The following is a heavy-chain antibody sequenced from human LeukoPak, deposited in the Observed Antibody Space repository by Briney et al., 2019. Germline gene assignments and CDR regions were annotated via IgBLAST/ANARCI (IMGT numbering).Heavy chain of an antibody. CDR3: ARDEWSRSSSWSYYYYGMDV. Sequence: ASVKVSCKASGYTFTSYAMHWVRQAPGQRLEWMGWINAGNGNTKYSQKFQGRVTITRDTSASTAYMEQSSLRSEDTAVYYCARDEWSRSSSWSYYYYGMDVWGQGTTVTVSS. D-gene: IGHD6-13*01. J-gene: IGHJ6*02. CDR2: INAGNGNT. V-gene: IGHV1-3*01. CDR1: GYTFTSYA.